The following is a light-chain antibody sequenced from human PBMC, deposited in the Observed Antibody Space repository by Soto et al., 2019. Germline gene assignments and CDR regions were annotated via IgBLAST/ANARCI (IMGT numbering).Light chain of an antibody. CDR1: QSVSSSY. V-gene: IGKV3-20*01. Sequence: EIVLTQSPGTLSLSPGERATLSCRASQSVSSSYLAWYQQKPGQAPRLLIYGASSRSTGIPDRFSGSGSGTDFTLTISRVEPEDFAVYSCQQYIRSPPGWTFGQGTKVDIK. J-gene: IGKJ1*01. CDR3: QQYIRSPPGWT. CDR2: GAS.